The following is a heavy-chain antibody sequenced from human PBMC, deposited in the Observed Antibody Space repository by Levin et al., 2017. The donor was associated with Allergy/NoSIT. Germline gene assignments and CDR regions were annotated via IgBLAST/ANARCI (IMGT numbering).Heavy chain of an antibody. CDR1: GGSISSGGYS. D-gene: IGHD5-12*01. J-gene: IGHJ3*02. CDR3: ARVESGGYGLSGKFDI. Sequence: SETLSLTCAVSGGSISSGGYSWSWIRQPPGKGLEWIGYIYHSGSTYYNPSLKSRVTISVDRSKNQFSLKLSSVTAADTAVYYCARVESGGYGLSGKFDIWGQGTMVTVSS. V-gene: IGHV4-30-2*01. CDR2: IYHSGST.